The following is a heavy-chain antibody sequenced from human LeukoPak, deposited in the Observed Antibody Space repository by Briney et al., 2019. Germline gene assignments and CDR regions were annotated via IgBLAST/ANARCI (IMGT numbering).Heavy chain of an antibody. CDR3: ARNPVYYYDSSGYPLYYYYYMDV. Sequence: SETLSLTCTLAGGSISSDYWSWIRQPPGKGLEWLGYIYYSGSTNYNPSLKSRVTISVDTSKNQFSLKLSSVTAADTAVYYCARNPVYYYDSSGYPLYYYYYMDVWGKGTTVTVSS. J-gene: IGHJ6*03. CDR2: IYYSGST. D-gene: IGHD3-22*01. CDR1: GGSISSDY. V-gene: IGHV4-59*01.